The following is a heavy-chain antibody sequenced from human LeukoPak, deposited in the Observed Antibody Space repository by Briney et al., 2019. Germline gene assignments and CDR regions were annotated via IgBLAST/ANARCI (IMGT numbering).Heavy chain of an antibody. CDR2: IYSSGST. J-gene: IGHJ4*02. CDR3: ARLAWGRLDY. Sequence: SETLSLTCTVSGGSISSYYWSWIRQPPGKGLEWIGHIYSSGSTDYNPSLKSRVTISVDTSKNQFSLKLSSVTAADTAVYYCARLAWGRLDYWGQGTLVTVSS. V-gene: IGHV4-59*08. D-gene: IGHD7-27*01. CDR1: GGSISSYY.